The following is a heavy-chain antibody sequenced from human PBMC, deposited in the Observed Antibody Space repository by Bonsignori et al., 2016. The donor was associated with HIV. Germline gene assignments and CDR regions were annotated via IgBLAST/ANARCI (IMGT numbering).Heavy chain of an antibody. D-gene: IGHD3-16*01. V-gene: IGHV3-30-3*01. J-gene: IGHJ3*02. Sequence: GESLKISCAASGFTFSSYAMHWVRQAPGKGLEWVAVISYDGSNKYYADSVKGRFTISRDNSKNTLYLQMNSLRAEDTAVYYCARAAIPHGGPSNRRAFDIWGPRGQWSPSPQ. CDR3: ARAAIPHGGPSNRRAFDI. CDR2: ISYDGSNK. CDR1: GFTFSSYA.